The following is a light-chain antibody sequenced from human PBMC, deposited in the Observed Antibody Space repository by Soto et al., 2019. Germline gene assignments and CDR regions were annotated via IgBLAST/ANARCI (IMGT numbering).Light chain of an antibody. Sequence: QSALTQPASVSGSPGQSITISCTGTSSDVGGYNYVSWYQQHPGKDPKLMIYDVSNRPSGVSNRFSGSKSGNTASLTISGLQAEDEADYYCSSSTSSSTLYVFGTGTKLTVL. V-gene: IGLV2-14*01. CDR1: SSDVGGYNY. J-gene: IGLJ1*01. CDR3: SSSTSSSTLYV. CDR2: DVS.